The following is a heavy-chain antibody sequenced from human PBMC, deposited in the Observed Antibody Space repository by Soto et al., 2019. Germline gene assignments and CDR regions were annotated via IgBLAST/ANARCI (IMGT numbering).Heavy chain of an antibody. D-gene: IGHD7-27*01. CDR1: GFTFSSYA. CDR3: AKRNWGGWYFDL. Sequence: GGSLRLSCAASGFTFSSYAMSWVRQAPGKGLEWVSTISGSGGSTYYADSVKGRFTISRDNSKNTLYLQMNSLRAEDTAVYYCAKRNWGGWYFDLWGRGTLVTVSS. CDR2: ISGSGGST. V-gene: IGHV3-23*01. J-gene: IGHJ2*01.